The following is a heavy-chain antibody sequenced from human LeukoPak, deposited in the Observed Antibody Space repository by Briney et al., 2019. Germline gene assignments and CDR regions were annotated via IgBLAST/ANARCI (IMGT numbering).Heavy chain of an antibody. CDR1: GYTFTNYG. D-gene: IGHD3-10*01. V-gene: IGHV1-18*01. Sequence: GTSVKVSCKASGYTFTNYGISWVRQAPGQGLEWMGWISAYNGNTNYAQKLQGRVTMTTDTATSTAYMELRSLRSDDTAVYYCARRSHFKSVRGDDAFDIWGQETMIIVSS. J-gene: IGHJ3*02. CDR3: ARRSHFKSVRGDDAFDI. CDR2: ISAYNGNT.